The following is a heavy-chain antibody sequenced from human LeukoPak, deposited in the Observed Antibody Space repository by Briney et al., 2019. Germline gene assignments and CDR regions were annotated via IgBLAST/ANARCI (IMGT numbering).Heavy chain of an antibody. CDR3: ARGEEHGSGTVHFDY. CDR2: IYHSGST. V-gene: IGHV4-4*02. Sequence: PSETLSLTCGVSGGSISSNNWWSWVRQPPGRGLEWIGEIYHSGSTNYNPSLKSRVTMSVDNSKNQFSLKLSSVTAADTAVYYCARGEEHGSGTVHFDYCGQGTLVTVSS. J-gene: IGHJ4*02. D-gene: IGHD3-10*01. CDR1: GGSISSNNW.